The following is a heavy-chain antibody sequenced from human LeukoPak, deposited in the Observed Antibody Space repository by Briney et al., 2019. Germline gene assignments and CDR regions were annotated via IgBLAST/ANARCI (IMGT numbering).Heavy chain of an antibody. D-gene: IGHD6-19*01. CDR3: ARDRGGWYPAGFDY. CDR1: GFTFNNYG. Sequence: GGSLRLSCAASGFTFNNYGMHWVRQAPGKGLEWVAVIRYDGSNKFFADSVKGRFTISRDSSKNTLYLQMNSLRAEDTAVYYCARDRGGWYPAGFDYWGQGTLVTVSS. CDR2: IRYDGSNK. V-gene: IGHV3-33*01. J-gene: IGHJ4*02.